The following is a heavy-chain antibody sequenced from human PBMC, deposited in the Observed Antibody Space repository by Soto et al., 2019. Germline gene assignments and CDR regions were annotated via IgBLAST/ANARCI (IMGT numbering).Heavy chain of an antibody. D-gene: IGHD5-12*01. Sequence: QVQLVQSGAEVKKPGSSVKVSCKASGGTFSSYAISWVRQAPGQGLEWMGGIIPIFGTANYAQKFQGRVMITADESTSTAYMELSSLRSEDTAVYYCARAPSAYSGYDYNAFDIWGQGTMVTVSS. CDR1: GGTFSSYA. CDR3: ARAPSAYSGYDYNAFDI. V-gene: IGHV1-69*01. J-gene: IGHJ3*02. CDR2: IIPIFGTA.